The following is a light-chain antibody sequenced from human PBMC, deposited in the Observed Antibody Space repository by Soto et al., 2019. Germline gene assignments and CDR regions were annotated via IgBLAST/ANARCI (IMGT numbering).Light chain of an antibody. CDR2: GAS. V-gene: IGKV3-15*01. CDR1: QSVSKN. CDR3: QQYNSWPPIT. J-gene: IGKJ5*01. Sequence: EMVLTQSPATLSVSPWERATLSCRASQSVSKNLAWYKHKPGQAPSLLLYGASTRATGIPARFSGSGSGTEFTLTISRLEPEDFAVYYCQQYNSWPPITFGQGTRLEIK.